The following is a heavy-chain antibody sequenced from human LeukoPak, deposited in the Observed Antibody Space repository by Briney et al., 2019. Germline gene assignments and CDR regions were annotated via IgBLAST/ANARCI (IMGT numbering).Heavy chain of an antibody. CDR1: VFTFSYYG. J-gene: IGHJ4*02. CDR3: ARALSSTTGWYYFDH. Sequence: GGSLRLSCAASVFTFSYYGMHWVRQAPGKGLEWVAFIRYDGSDKYYADSVKGRFTISRDNSKNTLDLYMNSLRAEDTAVYYCARALSSTTGWYYFDHWGQGTLVTVSS. CDR2: IRYDGSDK. V-gene: IGHV3-30*02. D-gene: IGHD6-19*01.